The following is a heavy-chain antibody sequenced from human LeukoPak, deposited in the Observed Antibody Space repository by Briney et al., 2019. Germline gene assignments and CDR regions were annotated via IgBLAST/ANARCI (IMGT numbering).Heavy chain of an antibody. CDR1: GFTFSSYA. D-gene: IGHD1-26*01. CDR3: ARDFSGSYGGEVCFDY. CDR2: ISGSGGST. V-gene: IGHV3-23*01. J-gene: IGHJ4*02. Sequence: PGGSLRLSCAASGFTFSSYAMSWVRQAPGKGLEWVSAISGSGGSTYYADSVKGRFTISRDNSKNTLYLQMNSLRAEDTAVYYCARDFSGSYGGEVCFDYWGQGTLVTVSS.